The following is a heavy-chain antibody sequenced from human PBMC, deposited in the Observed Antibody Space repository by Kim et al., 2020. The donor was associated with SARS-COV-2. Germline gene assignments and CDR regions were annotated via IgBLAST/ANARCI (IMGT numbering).Heavy chain of an antibody. CDR1: GGSFSGYY. CDR3: ARGRGQWLVLDAFDI. J-gene: IGHJ3*02. D-gene: IGHD6-19*01. Sequence: SETLSLTCAVYGGSFSGYYWSWIRQPPGKGLEWIGEINHSGSTNYNPSLKSRVTISVDTSKNQFSLKLSSVTAADTAVYYCARGRGQWLVLDAFDIWGQGTMVTVSS. V-gene: IGHV4-34*01. CDR2: INHSGST.